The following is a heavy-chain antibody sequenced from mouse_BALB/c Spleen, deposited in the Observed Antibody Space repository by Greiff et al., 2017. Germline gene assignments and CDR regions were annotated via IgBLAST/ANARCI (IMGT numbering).Heavy chain of an antibody. J-gene: IGHJ2*01. CDR3: ARVYDGYLLDY. CDR2: ISNLAYSI. V-gene: IGHV5-15*02. Sequence: VQLVESGGGLVQPGGSRKLSCAASGFTFSDYGMAWVRQAPGKGPEWVAFISNLAYSIYYADTVTGRFTISRENAKNTLYLEMSSLRSEDTAMYYCARVYDGYLLDYWGQGTTLTVSS. D-gene: IGHD2-3*01. CDR1: GFTFSDYG.